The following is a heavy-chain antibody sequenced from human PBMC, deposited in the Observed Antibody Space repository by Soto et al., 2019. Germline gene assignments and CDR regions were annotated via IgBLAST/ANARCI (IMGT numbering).Heavy chain of an antibody. J-gene: IGHJ3*02. Sequence: TSETLSLTCTVSGGSVSSYYWSWIRQPPGKGLEWIGYIYYSGSTNYNPSLKSRVTISVDTSKNQFSLKLSSVTAADTAVYYCAREHLSYGSGPLRAFDIWGQGTMVTVSS. CDR3: AREHLSYGSGPLRAFDI. V-gene: IGHV4-59*02. D-gene: IGHD3-10*01. CDR1: GGSVSSYY. CDR2: IYYSGST.